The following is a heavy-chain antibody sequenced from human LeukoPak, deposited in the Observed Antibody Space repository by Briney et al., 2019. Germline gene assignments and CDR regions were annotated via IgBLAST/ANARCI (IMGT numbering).Heavy chain of an antibody. Sequence: GGSLRLSCAASGFTFSSYSMNWVRQAPGKGLEWVSYISSSSTTIYYADSVKGRFTISRDNAKYSLYLQINSLRDEDTAVYYCARDAQHLVDLYYYYYYMDVWGKGTTVTVSS. CDR2: ISSSSTTI. J-gene: IGHJ6*03. V-gene: IGHV3-48*02. CDR1: GFTFSSYS. CDR3: ARDAQHLVDLYYYYYYMDV. D-gene: IGHD6-13*01.